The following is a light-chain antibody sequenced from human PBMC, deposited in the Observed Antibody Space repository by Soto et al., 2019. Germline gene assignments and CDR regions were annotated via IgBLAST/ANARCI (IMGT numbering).Light chain of an antibody. CDR2: GAS. CDR3: QQRSNWLFT. Sequence: EIVLTQSPGTLSLSPGERATLSCRASQSVSNNYLAWYHQKPGRAPRLVIYGASSRATGIPDRFSGSGSGADFTLTISRLEPEDFAVYYCQQRSNWLFTFGPGTKVDIK. V-gene: IGKV3D-20*02. J-gene: IGKJ3*01. CDR1: QSVSNNY.